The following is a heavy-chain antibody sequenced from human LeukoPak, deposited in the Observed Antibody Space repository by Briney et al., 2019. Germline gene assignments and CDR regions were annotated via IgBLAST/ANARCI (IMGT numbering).Heavy chain of an antibody. V-gene: IGHV5-51*01. D-gene: IGHD1-14*01. CDR2: IYPGDSDT. CDR3: ARDGPGRNPLDRDDAFDI. J-gene: IGHJ3*02. CDR1: GYRFTSYW. Sequence: GESLKISCKGSGYRFTSYWIGWVRQMPGKGLEWMGIIYPGDSDTRYSPSFQGQVTISADKSISTAYLQWSSLKASDTAMYYCARDGPGRNPLDRDDAFDIWGQGTMVTVSS.